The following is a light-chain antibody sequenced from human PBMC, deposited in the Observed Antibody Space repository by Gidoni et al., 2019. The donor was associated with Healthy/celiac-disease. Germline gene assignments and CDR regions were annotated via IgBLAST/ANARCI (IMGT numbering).Light chain of an antibody. CDR2: AAS. CDR1: QGISSW. J-gene: IGKJ4*01. V-gene: IGKV1D-12*01. CDR3: QQANSFPLT. Sequence: DFQLTQAPSSVSASVGARITSTCRSSQGISSWLSWYQQKPGNAPKLLIYAASSLQSGVPSRFSGSGSGTDFTLTISSLQAEDVATYYCQQANSFPLTFXGXTKVEIK.